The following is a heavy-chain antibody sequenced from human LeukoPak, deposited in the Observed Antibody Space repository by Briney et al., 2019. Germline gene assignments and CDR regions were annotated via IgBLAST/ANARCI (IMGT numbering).Heavy chain of an antibody. CDR3: AKDHERAYCGGDCYYGMDV. CDR2: ISSSSYI. D-gene: IGHD2-21*01. CDR1: GFTFSSYS. V-gene: IGHV3-21*01. Sequence: GGSLRLSCAASGFTFSSYSMNWVRQAPGKGLEWVSSISSSSYIYYADSVKGRFTISRDNSKNTLYLQMNSLRAEDTALYYCAKDHERAYCGGDCYYGMDVWGQGTTVTVSS. J-gene: IGHJ6*02.